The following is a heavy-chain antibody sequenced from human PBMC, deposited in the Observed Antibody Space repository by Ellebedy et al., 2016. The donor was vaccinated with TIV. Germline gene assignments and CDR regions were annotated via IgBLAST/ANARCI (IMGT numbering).Heavy chain of an antibody. J-gene: IGHJ4*02. Sequence: GGSLRLSXATSGFTFSGFAMGWVRQAPGKGLEWVAAIRDAGDSKYYADSVKGRFTISRDNSKGPLYLQMNRLRAEDTAIYHCAKGGHTNWYYFAHWGQGTLVPVSS. D-gene: IGHD3-16*01. CDR1: GFTFSGFA. CDR3: AKGGHTNWYYFAH. V-gene: IGHV3-23*01. CDR2: IRDAGDSK.